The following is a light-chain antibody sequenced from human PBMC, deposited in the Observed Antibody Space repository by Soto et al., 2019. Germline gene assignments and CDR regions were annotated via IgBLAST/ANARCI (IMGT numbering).Light chain of an antibody. CDR3: SSYTSAITVL. CDR1: SSDVGASKY. CDR2: EVS. Sequence: QSALTQPASVSGSPGQSITISCTGTSSDVGASKYVSWYQQHPGKAPKLMIYEVSNRPSGVTNRFSGSKSGNTASLTISGLQAGIRADYYGSSYTSAITVLFGGGTKLAVL. V-gene: IGLV2-14*01. J-gene: IGLJ2*01.